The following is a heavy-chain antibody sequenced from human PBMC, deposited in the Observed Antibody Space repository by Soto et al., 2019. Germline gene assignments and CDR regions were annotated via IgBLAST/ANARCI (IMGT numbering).Heavy chain of an antibody. CDR1: GGPMSIYY. D-gene: IGHD3-10*01. V-gene: IGHV4-4*07. CDR2: IYTSGTS. J-gene: IGHJ6*02. CDR3: ASTKIQSLVRGSRTGMDV. Sequence: PSETLSLTCSVSGGPMSIYYWSWIRQSAGKGLEWIGRIYTSGTSNYNPSLKSRVTMSLDTSKNQFSLNLTSVTAADTAVYYCASTKIQSLVRGSRTGMDVWGQGTTVTVSS.